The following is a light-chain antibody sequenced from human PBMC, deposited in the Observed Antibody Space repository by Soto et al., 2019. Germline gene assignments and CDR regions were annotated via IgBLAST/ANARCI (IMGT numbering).Light chain of an antibody. CDR2: GAS. V-gene: IGKV3-15*01. Sequence: EMVMTQSPATLSVSPGERTTVSCRASQSVSSNLAWYQQKPGQAPRLLIYGASTRATGIPARFSGSGSGTEFTHTISSLQSEDFAVYYCQQYNNWPPWTFGQGTKVEIK. J-gene: IGKJ1*01. CDR1: QSVSSN. CDR3: QQYNNWPPWT.